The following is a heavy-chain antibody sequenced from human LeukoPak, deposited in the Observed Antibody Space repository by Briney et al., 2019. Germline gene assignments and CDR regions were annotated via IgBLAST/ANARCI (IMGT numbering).Heavy chain of an antibody. D-gene: IGHD6-13*01. CDR1: GSTFSSYG. Sequence: PGGSLRLSCAASGSTFSSYGMSWVRQAPGKGLEWVSAISDSGGGTYYADSAKGRFTISRDNSKNTLYLQMNSLRAEDTAVYYCAKGAAAGIDYWGQGTLVTVSS. J-gene: IGHJ4*02. V-gene: IGHV3-23*01. CDR2: ISDSGGGT. CDR3: AKGAAAGIDY.